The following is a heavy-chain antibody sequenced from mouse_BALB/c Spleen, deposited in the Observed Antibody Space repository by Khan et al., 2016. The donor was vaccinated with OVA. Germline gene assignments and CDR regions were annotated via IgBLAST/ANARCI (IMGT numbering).Heavy chain of an antibody. Sequence: VQLLETGPGLVAPSQSLSITCTISGFSLTNYGVHWVRQPPGKGLEWLVVIWSDGSTTYNSALKSRLTISKDNSKSQIFLKMNSLQTADTAMYFCARQPYYHYNIMDYWGQGTSVTVSS. V-gene: IGHV2-6-1*01. J-gene: IGHJ4*01. CDR3: ARQPYYHYNIMDY. CDR1: GFSLTNYG. D-gene: IGHD2-10*01. CDR2: IWSDGST.